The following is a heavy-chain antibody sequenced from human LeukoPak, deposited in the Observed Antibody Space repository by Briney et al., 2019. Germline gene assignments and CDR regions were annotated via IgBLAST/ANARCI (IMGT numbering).Heavy chain of an antibody. D-gene: IGHD6-19*01. CDR1: GGSFSGYY. CDR3: AREVKGPYSSGWYVGAYFDY. Sequence: SETLSLTCAVYGGSFSGYYWSWIRQPPGKGLEWIGEINHSGSTNYNPSLKSRVTISVDTSKNQFSLKLSSVTAADTAVYYCAREVKGPYSSGWYVGAYFDYWGQGTLVTVSS. V-gene: IGHV4-34*01. CDR2: INHSGST. J-gene: IGHJ4*02.